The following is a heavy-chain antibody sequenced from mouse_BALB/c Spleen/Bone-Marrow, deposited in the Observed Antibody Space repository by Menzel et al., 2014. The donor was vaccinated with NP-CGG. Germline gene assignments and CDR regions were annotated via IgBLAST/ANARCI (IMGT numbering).Heavy chain of an antibody. CDR2: VSPGDGDT. J-gene: IGHJ2*01. Sequence: QVQLQQPGAELVRPGSSVKISCKASGYAFSTYWMNWVKQRPGQGLEWIGQVSPGDGDTNYNGKFRGKATLTADKSSITSYIQLSILTSDYSAVYFCPRLYYCNLHHWRQCTTLTVSS. CDR3: PRLYYCNLHH. CDR1: GYAFSTYW. V-gene: IGHV1-80*01. D-gene: IGHD2-1*01.